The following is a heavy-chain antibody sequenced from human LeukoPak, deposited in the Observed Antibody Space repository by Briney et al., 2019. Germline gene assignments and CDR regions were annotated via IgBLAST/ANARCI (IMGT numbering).Heavy chain of an antibody. D-gene: IGHD6-13*01. CDR1: GDSMSSYY. J-gene: IGHJ4*02. CDR3: ASQAGLAAPYFDY. Sequence: SETLSLTCTVSGDSMSSYYWSWIRQPPGKRLEWIGYIYSSGSTNYNPSLKSRVTMSVDTSKNQFSLKVSPVTAADTAVYFCASQAGLAAPYFDYWGQGALVTVSS. V-gene: IGHV4-59*01. CDR2: IYSSGST.